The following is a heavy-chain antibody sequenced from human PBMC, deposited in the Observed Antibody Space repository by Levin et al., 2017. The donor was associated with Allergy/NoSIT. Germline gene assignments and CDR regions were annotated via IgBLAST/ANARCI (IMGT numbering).Heavy chain of an antibody. J-gene: IGHJ4*02. CDR1: GFTFSSYA. D-gene: IGHD6-13*01. CDR2: ISSSGAYT. Sequence: GGSLRLSCAASGFTFSSYAMSWVRQAPGKGLEWVSGISSSGAYTNYADSVKGRFTISRDNSKNTLYLQMNSLRAEDTAVYYCAMTGPKDIAAAGGDYWGQGTLVTVSS. V-gene: IGHV3-23*01. CDR3: AMTGPKDIAAAGGDY.